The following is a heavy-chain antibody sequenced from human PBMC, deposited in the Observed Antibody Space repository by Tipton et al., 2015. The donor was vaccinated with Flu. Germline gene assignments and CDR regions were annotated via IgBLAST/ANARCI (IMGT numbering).Heavy chain of an antibody. CDR3: ARRGGGYKYLYGMDV. CDR2: IYYCGNT. V-gene: IGHV4-39*01. Sequence: TLSLTCTASGGSIVDSSYYWDWIRQPPGKGLEWIGSIYYCGNTYYNPSLKSRLTMSVDTSKNQFSLTLSSVTAADTAVYYCARRGGGYKYLYGMDVWGQGTTVIVSS. J-gene: IGHJ6*02. D-gene: IGHD5-12*01. CDR1: GGSIVDSSYY.